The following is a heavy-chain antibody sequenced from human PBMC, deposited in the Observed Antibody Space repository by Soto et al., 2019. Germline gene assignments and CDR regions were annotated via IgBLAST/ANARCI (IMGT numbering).Heavy chain of an antibody. Sequence: QVQLVESGGGVVQPGRSLRLSCAASGFTFSSYAMHWVRQAPGKGLEWVAVISYDGSNKYYADSVKGRFTISRDNSKNTLYLQMNSLRAEDTAVCYCAREESSSWSYYYYGMDVWGQGTTVTVSS. J-gene: IGHJ6*02. CDR1: GFTFSSYA. D-gene: IGHD6-13*01. CDR3: AREESSSWSYYYYGMDV. V-gene: IGHV3-30-3*01. CDR2: ISYDGSNK.